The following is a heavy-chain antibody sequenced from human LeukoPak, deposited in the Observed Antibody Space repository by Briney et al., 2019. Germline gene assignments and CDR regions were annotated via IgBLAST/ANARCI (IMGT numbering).Heavy chain of an antibody. Sequence: PSETLSLICTVSGGSISSYYRSWIRQSAGKGLEWIGRIYVSGSTNYSPSLKSRVTLSVDTSKNQFSLKLSSVTAADTAVYYCARYLGELHYFDYWGQGILVTVSS. J-gene: IGHJ4*02. V-gene: IGHV4-4*07. CDR3: ARYLGELHYFDY. D-gene: IGHD1-7*01. CDR2: IYVSGST. CDR1: GGSISSYY.